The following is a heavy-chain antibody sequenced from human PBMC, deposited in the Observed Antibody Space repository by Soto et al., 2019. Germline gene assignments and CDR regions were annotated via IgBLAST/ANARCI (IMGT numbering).Heavy chain of an antibody. CDR3: ARVRLSIAVNDALEV. CDR2: MTYDGATE. D-gene: IGHD3-3*02. CDR1: GFTFNDYV. J-gene: IGHJ3*01. V-gene: IGHV3-30*14. Sequence: QVHLVESGGGVVQPGRSLRLSCAASGFTFNDYVIHWVRQAAGKGLEWVASMTYDGATEYYADSVKGRFTVSRDNSKRTLSLQMNSLRPEDTAVYYCARVRLSIAVNDALEVWGQGTTVTVSS.